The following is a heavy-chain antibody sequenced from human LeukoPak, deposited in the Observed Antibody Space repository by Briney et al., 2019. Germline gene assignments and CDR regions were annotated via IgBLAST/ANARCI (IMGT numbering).Heavy chain of an antibody. Sequence: GGSLTLSCAAAGFTISNNYMNWVRQAPGKGLEWVSIIYAAGNTYYADSVKGRFTISKDNSKTTLYLQMDSLRVDDTAIYYCASGRQWLAFDYWGQGNLVAVSS. CDR1: GFTISNNY. V-gene: IGHV3-66*01. CDR2: IYAAGNT. J-gene: IGHJ4*02. CDR3: ASGRQWLAFDY. D-gene: IGHD6-19*01.